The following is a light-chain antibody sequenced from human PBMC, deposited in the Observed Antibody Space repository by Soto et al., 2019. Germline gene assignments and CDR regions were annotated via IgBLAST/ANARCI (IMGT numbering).Light chain of an antibody. CDR3: QQYYNLPLT. V-gene: IGKV1-33*01. CDR1: QDISNY. Sequence: DIQMTQSPSSVSASVGDRVTITCQASQDISNYLNWYQQKPGKAPKLLIYDASNLETGVPSRFSGSGSGTDFTFTISSLQPEDIATYYCQQYYNLPLTFGGGTKVEIK. J-gene: IGKJ4*01. CDR2: DAS.